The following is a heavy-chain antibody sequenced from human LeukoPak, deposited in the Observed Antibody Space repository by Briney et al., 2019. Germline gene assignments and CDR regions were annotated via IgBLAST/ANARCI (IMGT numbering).Heavy chain of an antibody. CDR2: IYYSGST. Sequence: SETLSLTCAVYGGSFSGYYWSWIRQPPGKGLEWIGYIYYSGSTNYNPSLKSRVTISVDTSKNQFSLKLSSVTAADTAVYYCAREELGYFDYWGQGTLVTVSS. CDR3: AREELGYFDY. V-gene: IGHV4-59*01. D-gene: IGHD7-27*01. CDR1: GGSFSGYY. J-gene: IGHJ4*02.